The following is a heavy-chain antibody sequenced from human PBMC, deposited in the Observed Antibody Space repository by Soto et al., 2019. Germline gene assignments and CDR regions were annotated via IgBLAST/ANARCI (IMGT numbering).Heavy chain of an antibody. CDR3: ARVSLVGPSGGRYFDY. Sequence: EVQLVESGGGLVQPGGSLRLSCAASEFTFSAHYMDWVRQAPGKGLEWVGRIKNKANSYTTEYAASVEGRFTISREDSQNTLYLQMNSLKTEDTTVYYCARVSLVGPSGGRYFDYWGQGSHVAVSS. J-gene: IGHJ4*02. CDR2: IKNKANSYTT. V-gene: IGHV3-72*01. CDR1: EFTFSAHY. D-gene: IGHD1-26*01.